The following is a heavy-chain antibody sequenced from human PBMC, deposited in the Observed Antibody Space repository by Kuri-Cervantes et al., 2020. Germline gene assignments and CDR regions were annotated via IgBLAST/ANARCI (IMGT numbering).Heavy chain of an antibody. V-gene: IGHV4-59*08. CDR1: GGSISSYY. D-gene: IGHD1-26*01. CDR3: TRRAYSGNNWSFDL. J-gene: IGHJ2*01. CDR2: IYYSGST. Sequence: SETLSLTCTVSGGSISSYYWSWIRQPPGKGLEWIGYIYYSGSTNYNPSLKSRVTISVDTSENQFSLKLTSVTAADTAVYYCTRRAYSGNNWSFDLWGRGTLVTVSS.